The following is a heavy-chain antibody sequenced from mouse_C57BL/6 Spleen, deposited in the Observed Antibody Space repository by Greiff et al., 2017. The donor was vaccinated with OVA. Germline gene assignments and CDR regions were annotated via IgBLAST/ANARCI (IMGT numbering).Heavy chain of an antibody. CDR2: ISDGGSYT. D-gene: IGHD4-1*01. V-gene: IGHV5-4*03. CDR1: GFTFSSYA. J-gene: IGHJ3*01. CDR3: ARGELDPFAY. Sequence: EVMLVESGGGLVKPGGSLTLSCAASGFTFSSYAMSWVRQTPEKRLEWVATISDGGSYTYYPDKVKGRFTISRDNAKNSLYLQMSQLKSEDTAMYYCARGELDPFAYWGQGTLVTVSA.